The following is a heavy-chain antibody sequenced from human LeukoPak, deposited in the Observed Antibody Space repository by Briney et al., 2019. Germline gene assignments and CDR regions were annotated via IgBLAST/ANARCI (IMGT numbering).Heavy chain of an antibody. CDR1: GFTFSDYY. CDR2: ITSSGDII. J-gene: IGHJ4*02. Sequence: GGSLRLSCAASGFTFSDYYMNWICQAPGKGLEWISYITSSGDIIYYADSVKGRFTISRDNAKNSLYLQMNSLRAEDTAVYYCARRYEYSSCYFDYWGQGTLVTVSS. D-gene: IGHD6-6*01. CDR3: ARRYEYSSCYFDY. V-gene: IGHV3-11*04.